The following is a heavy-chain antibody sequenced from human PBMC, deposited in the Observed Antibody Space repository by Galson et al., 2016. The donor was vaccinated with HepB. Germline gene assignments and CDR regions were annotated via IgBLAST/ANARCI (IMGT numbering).Heavy chain of an antibody. V-gene: IGHV4-59*01. D-gene: IGHD5-18*01. J-gene: IGHJ4*02. CDR3: ARGQVTHGYGSGHPTPFDY. CDR2: MFYSGIT. CDR1: GGSISTYY. Sequence: ETLSLTCTVSGGSISTYYWSWIRQPPGKGLEWIGYMFYSGITNYNPSLKSRVTISADTSKNQFSLRVRSVTAADTAVYYGARGQVTHGYGSGHPTPFDYWGQGALVTVSS.